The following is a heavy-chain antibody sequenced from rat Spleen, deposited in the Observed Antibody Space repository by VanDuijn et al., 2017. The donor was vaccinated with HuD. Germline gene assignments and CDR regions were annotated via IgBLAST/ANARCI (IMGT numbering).Heavy chain of an antibody. CDR2: INYDGSRT. V-gene: IGHV5-29*01. J-gene: IGHJ3*01. CDR1: GFTFSNYW. CDR3: ARPSYGYPFAY. D-gene: IGHD1-7*01. Sequence: EVQLVETGGGLVQPGRSLKLSCVASGFTFSNYWMTWIRQAPTKGLEWVATINYDGSRTYYRDSVKGRFTISRDNAKSTLYLQMDSLRSEDTATYYCARPSYGYPFAYWGQGTLVTVSS.